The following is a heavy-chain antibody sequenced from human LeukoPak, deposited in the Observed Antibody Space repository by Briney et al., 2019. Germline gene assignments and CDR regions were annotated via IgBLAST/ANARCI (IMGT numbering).Heavy chain of an antibody. Sequence: PGRSLRLSCAASGFTFSSYGMHWVRQVPGKGLVWVSRINNVGSDTVYADSVKGRFTISRDNAKNTLYLQMNSLRAEDTAVYYCARGNCGKFDPWGQGTLVTVSS. CDR2: INNVGSDT. CDR1: GFTFSSYG. V-gene: IGHV3-74*01. D-gene: IGHD7-27*01. J-gene: IGHJ5*02. CDR3: ARGNCGKFDP.